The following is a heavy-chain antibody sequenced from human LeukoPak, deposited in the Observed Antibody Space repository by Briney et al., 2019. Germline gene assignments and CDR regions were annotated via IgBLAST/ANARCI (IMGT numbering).Heavy chain of an antibody. CDR1: GGSFSGYY. Sequence: PSETLSLTYAVYGGSFSGYYWSWIRQPPGKGLEWIGEINHSGSTNYNPSLKSRVTISVDTSKNQFSLKLSSVTAADTAVYYCAREKSGSYFYGYWGQGTLVTVSS. V-gene: IGHV4-34*01. D-gene: IGHD1-26*01. CDR2: INHSGST. J-gene: IGHJ4*02. CDR3: AREKSGSYFYGY.